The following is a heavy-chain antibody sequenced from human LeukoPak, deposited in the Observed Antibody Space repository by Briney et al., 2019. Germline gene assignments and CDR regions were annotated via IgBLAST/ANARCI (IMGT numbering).Heavy chain of an antibody. CDR3: ARDTRHRYCSSTICYRGWLDP. CDR2: LIPIFGTA. Sequence: SVKVSCKASRGTFSTYAISWVRQAPVQGLEWMGGLIPIFGTANYAQKFQGRVTITADESTSTAYMELSSLRSEDTAVYYCARDTRHRYCSSTICYRGWLDPWGQGTLVTVSS. J-gene: IGHJ5*02. CDR1: RGTFSTYA. V-gene: IGHV1-69*13. D-gene: IGHD2-2*01.